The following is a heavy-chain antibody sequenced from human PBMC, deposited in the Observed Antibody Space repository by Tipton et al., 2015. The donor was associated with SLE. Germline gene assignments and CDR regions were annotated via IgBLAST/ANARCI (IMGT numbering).Heavy chain of an antibody. V-gene: IGHV4-59*01. CDR1: GGSISSYY. J-gene: IGHJ6*03. CDR3: ARVPAVYYYYMDV. D-gene: IGHD2-2*01. CDR2: IYYSGST. Sequence: TLSPTCTVSGGSISSYYWSWIRQPPGKGLEWIGYIYYSGSTNYNPSLKSRVTISVDTSKNQFSLKLSSVTAADTAVYYCARVPAVYYYYMDVWGKGTTVTVSS.